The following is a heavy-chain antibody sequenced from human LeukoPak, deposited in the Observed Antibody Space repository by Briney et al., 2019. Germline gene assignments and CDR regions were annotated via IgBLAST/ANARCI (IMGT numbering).Heavy chain of an antibody. CDR2: ISSSSSYI. D-gene: IGHD2-2*01. V-gene: IGHV3-21*01. Sequence: PGGSLRLSCAASGFTFSSYSMNWVRQAPGKGLEWASSISSSSSYIYYADSVKGRFTISRDNAKNSLYLQMNSLRAEDTAVYYCASGSRCSSTSCSEDWFDPWGQGTLVTVSS. CDR1: GFTFSSYS. J-gene: IGHJ5*02. CDR3: ASGSRCSSTSCSEDWFDP.